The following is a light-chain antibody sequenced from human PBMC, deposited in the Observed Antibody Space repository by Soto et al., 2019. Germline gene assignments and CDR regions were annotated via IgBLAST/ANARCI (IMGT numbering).Light chain of an antibody. J-gene: IGKJ1*01. CDR1: QAITND. Sequence: DIQMTQSPSSLSASVGDRVTITCRASQAITNDLSWYQQKPGEPPKRLIYAASTLHSGVPSRFSGSGSGPEFTLTISSLQPEDFATYFCLQHNSYPRTFGQGTKVEIK. V-gene: IGKV1-17*01. CDR3: LQHNSYPRT. CDR2: AAS.